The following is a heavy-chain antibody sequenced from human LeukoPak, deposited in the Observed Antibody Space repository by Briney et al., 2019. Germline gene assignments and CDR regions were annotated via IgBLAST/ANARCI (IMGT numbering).Heavy chain of an antibody. Sequence: QSGRSLRLSCAASGFTFDDYAMHWVRQAPGKGLEWVSGINWNGGGTGYADSVKGRFTISRDNAKNSLYLQMNSLRAEDTALYYCARDNYYDSTGYPSIGGFDYWGQGTLVTVSS. CDR3: ARDNYYDSTGYPSIGGFDY. D-gene: IGHD3-22*01. V-gene: IGHV3-9*01. CDR1: GFTFDDYA. J-gene: IGHJ4*02. CDR2: INWNGGGT.